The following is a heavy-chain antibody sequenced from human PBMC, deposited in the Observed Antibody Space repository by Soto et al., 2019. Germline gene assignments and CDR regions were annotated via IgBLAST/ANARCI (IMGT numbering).Heavy chain of an antibody. CDR2: IWSDGSTK. CDR1: GFTFSNFG. Sequence: LRLSCAASGFTFSNFGMHWVRQAPGKGLEWVTVIWSDGSTKYYSDSVKGRFTISRDNSENTLYLQMNSLRAEDTAVYYCARDPPYCSGGTCYSVGFDFWGQGALVTVS. D-gene: IGHD2-15*01. V-gene: IGHV3-33*01. J-gene: IGHJ4*02. CDR3: ARDPPYCSGGTCYSVGFDF.